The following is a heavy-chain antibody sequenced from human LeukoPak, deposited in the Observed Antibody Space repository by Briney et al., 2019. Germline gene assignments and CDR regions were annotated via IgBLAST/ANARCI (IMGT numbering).Heavy chain of an antibody. CDR2: IYYSGST. CDR1: GGSISSYY. J-gene: IGHJ4*02. V-gene: IGHV4-59*01. Sequence: SETLSLTCTVSGGSISSYYWSWMRQPPGKGLEWIGYIYYSGSTYYNSSLKSRVTISLDTSKNQFSLKLSSVTAADTAVYYCARDGRGSYFFDYWGQGTLVTVSS. D-gene: IGHD1-26*01. CDR3: ARDGRGSYFFDY.